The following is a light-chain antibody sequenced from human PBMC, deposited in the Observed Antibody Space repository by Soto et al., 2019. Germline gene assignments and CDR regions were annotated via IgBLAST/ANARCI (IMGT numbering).Light chain of an antibody. CDR2: EVS. J-gene: IGLJ3*02. Sequence: QSALTQPASVYGSPGQSITISCTGTRSDVGGYNYVSWYQQHPGKAPKLMIYEVSNRPSGVSNRFSGSKSCNTASLTISGLQAEYEADYYCNSYTSTSSWVFGGGTKLTV. V-gene: IGLV2-14*01. CDR1: RSDVGGYNY. CDR3: NSYTSTSSWV.